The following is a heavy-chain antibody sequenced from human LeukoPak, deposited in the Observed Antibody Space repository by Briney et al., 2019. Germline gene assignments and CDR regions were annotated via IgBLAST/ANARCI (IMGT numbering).Heavy chain of an antibody. Sequence: GGSLRLSCAASGFTFSNYAMSWVRQAPGKGLEWVSSISGSGDGTYYADSVKGRFTFSRDNSKNTLYLQMNSLRAEDTAVYYCAKDPPFSFGNPGAFDIWGQGTMVTVSS. CDR2: ISGSGDGT. V-gene: IGHV3-23*01. D-gene: IGHD3-10*01. J-gene: IGHJ3*02. CDR1: GFTFSNYA. CDR3: AKDPPFSFGNPGAFDI.